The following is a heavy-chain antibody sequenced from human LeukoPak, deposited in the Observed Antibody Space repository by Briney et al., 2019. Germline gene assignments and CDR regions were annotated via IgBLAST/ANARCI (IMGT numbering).Heavy chain of an antibody. V-gene: IGHV3-23*01. Sequence: GGSLRLFCAAWGFTFSSYAMSWVRQAPGKGLEWVSAISGSGGSTYYADSVKGRFTISRDNSKNTLYLQMNSLRAEDTAVYYCAKPRDGYYWYWGQGTLVTVSS. CDR1: GFTFSSYA. CDR2: ISGSGGST. CDR3: AKPRDGYYWY. J-gene: IGHJ4*02. D-gene: IGHD3-22*01.